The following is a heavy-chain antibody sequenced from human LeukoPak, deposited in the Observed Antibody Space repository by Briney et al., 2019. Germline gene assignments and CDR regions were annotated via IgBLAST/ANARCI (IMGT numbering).Heavy chain of an antibody. Sequence: SETLSLTCTVSGGSISSYYRSWIRQPPGKGLEWIGYIYYSGSTNYNPSLKSRVTISVDTSKNQFSLKLSSVTAADTAVYYCAKYSGITDAFDIWGQGTMVTVSS. CDR3: AKYSGITDAFDI. CDR2: IYYSGST. J-gene: IGHJ3*02. V-gene: IGHV4-59*01. D-gene: IGHD1-26*01. CDR1: GGSISSYY.